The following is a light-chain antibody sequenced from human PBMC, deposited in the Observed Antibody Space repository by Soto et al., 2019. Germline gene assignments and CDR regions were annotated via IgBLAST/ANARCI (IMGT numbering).Light chain of an antibody. CDR2: DTY. CDR1: QGIGDT. J-gene: IGKJ4*01. V-gene: IGKV3D-15*01. CDR3: QQYNNWPLLT. Sequence: EVVMRQSPATLSVSPGEGATLPCRASQGIGDTLAWYQHKPGQTPRLIIYDTYTRATGIPARFRGSGSGTEFTLTISSLQSEDFALYYCQQYNNWPLLTCGGGTKVDIK.